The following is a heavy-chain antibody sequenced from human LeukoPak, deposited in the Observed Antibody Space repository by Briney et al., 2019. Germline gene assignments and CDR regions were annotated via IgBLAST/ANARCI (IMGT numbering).Heavy chain of an antibody. V-gene: IGHV4-59*01. Sequence: SETLSLTCTLSGGSISTYYWSWIRQPPGKGLEWIGYIYHCGSTNYNPSLKSRVTISVDTSKNQFSLKLSSVTAADTAVYYCARGGGYASPIGHWGQGALVTVSS. J-gene: IGHJ4*02. CDR2: IYHCGST. D-gene: IGHD5-12*01. CDR3: ARGGGYASPIGH. CDR1: GGSISTYY.